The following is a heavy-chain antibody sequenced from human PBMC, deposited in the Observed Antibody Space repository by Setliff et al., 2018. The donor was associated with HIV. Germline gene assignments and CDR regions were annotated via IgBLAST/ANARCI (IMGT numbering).Heavy chain of an antibody. V-gene: IGHV3-21*01. D-gene: IGHD1-20*01. CDR3: ARGGSYNWNYLGY. CDR1: GFTFSSYN. Sequence: GGSLRLSCGASGFTFSSYNMNWVRQAPGKGLEWVSSISSSGSVTYSADSGKGRRTISRDNAENTLYLQMNSLRAEDTAVYYCARGGSYNWNYLGYWGQGALVTVSS. CDR2: ISSSGSVT. J-gene: IGHJ4*02.